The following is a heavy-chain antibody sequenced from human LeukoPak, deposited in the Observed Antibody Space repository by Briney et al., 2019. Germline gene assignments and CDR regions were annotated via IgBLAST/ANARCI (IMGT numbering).Heavy chain of an antibody. CDR2: IWYDGSNK. V-gene: IGHV3-33*06. J-gene: IGHJ4*02. CDR1: GFTFSSCG. D-gene: IGHD6-13*01. Sequence: GRSLRLSCAASGFTFSSCGMHWVRQAPGKGLEWVAVIWYDGSNKYCADSVKGRFTISRDNSKNTLYLQMNSLRAEDTAVYYCAKAPLAAPYYFDYWGQGTLVTVSS. CDR3: AKAPLAAPYYFDY.